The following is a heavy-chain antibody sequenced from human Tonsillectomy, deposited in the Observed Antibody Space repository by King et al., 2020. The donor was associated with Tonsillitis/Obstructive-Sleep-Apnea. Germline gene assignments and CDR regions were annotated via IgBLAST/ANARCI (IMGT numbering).Heavy chain of an antibody. V-gene: IGHV4-59*01. Sequence: QLQESGPGLVKPSETLSLTCTVSGGSISSYYWSWIRQPPGKGLEWIGYIYYSGSTNYNPSLKSRVTISVDTSKNQFSLKLSSVTAADTAGYYCARDGTGDYDFWSGYPSLLGYWGQGTLVTVSS. CDR2: IYYSGST. CDR1: GGSISSYY. D-gene: IGHD3-3*01. J-gene: IGHJ4*02. CDR3: ARDGTGDYDFWSGYPSLLGY.